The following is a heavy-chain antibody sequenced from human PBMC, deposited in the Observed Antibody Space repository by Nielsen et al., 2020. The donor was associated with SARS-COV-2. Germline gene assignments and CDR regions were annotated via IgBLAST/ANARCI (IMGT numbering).Heavy chain of an antibody. CDR1: GDSFSSDTSA. Sequence: SETLSLTCAVSGDSFSSDTSAWNWIRQSPSRGLEWLGRTYYRSGWFNDFAVSVRGRITINPDTVKNHFSLQLISVIPEDTAVYYCARLPRSGAFDMWGQGTVVTVSS. CDR3: ARLPRSGAFDM. V-gene: IGHV6-1*01. J-gene: IGHJ3*02. CDR2: TYYRSGWFN.